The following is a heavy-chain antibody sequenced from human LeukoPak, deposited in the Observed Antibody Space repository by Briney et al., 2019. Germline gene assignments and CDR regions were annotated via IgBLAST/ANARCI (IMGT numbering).Heavy chain of an antibody. V-gene: IGHV3-33*01. CDR1: GFTFSSYG. CDR3: ARGDYFDSSAYYSLDY. D-gene: IGHD3-22*01. J-gene: IGHJ4*02. CDR2: IWYDGSNK. Sequence: GRSLRLSCAASGFTFSSYGMHWVRQAPGKGLEWVAVIWYDGSNKYYADSVKGRFTISRDNSKNTLYLQMNSLRAEDTAVYYCARGDYFDSSAYYSLDYWGQGTLVTVSS.